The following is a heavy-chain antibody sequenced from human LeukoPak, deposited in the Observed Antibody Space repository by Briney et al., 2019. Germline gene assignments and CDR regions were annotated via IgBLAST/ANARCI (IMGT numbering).Heavy chain of an antibody. Sequence: LSLTCTVSGGSISSSSYYWDWLRQAPGKGLEWVAVISYDGGNEYCADSVKGRFTFSRDNSKNTLYLQMNSLRAEDTAVYYCARVGSGYYHFDYWGQGTLVTVSS. V-gene: IGHV3-30-3*01. D-gene: IGHD5-12*01. CDR2: ISYDGGNE. CDR1: GGSISSSSYY. CDR3: ARVGSGYYHFDY. J-gene: IGHJ4*02.